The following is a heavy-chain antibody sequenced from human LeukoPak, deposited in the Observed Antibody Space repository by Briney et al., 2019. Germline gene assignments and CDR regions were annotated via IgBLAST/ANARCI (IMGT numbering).Heavy chain of an antibody. J-gene: IGHJ4*02. V-gene: IGHV3-21*04. CDR2: ISSSSSYI. CDR1: GFTFSSYS. D-gene: IGHD3-22*01. Sequence: GGSLRLSCAASGFTFSSYSMNWVRQAPGKGLEWVSSISSSSSYIYYADSVKGRFTISRDNAKNSLYLQMNSLRAEDTAVYYCAKDESLDLGITMIVVVTLFDYWGQGTLVTVSS. CDR3: AKDESLDLGITMIVVVTLFDY.